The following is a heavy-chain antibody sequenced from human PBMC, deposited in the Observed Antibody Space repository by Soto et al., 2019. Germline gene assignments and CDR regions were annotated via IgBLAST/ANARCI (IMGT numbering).Heavy chain of an antibody. V-gene: IGHV4-59*01. J-gene: IGHJ6*02. CDR1: GGSISRYY. CDR2: LYNTGST. Sequence: QVRLQESGPGLVKPSETLSLTCTVSGGSISRYYWSWIRQTPGKGLEWIGYLYNTGSTIYNPSLESRVTISVDTSKTQFSLKLNSVTAADTAVYYCARDLWGYCGTDCYPLDVWGQGTTVTVSS. D-gene: IGHD2-21*02. CDR3: ARDLWGYCGTDCYPLDV.